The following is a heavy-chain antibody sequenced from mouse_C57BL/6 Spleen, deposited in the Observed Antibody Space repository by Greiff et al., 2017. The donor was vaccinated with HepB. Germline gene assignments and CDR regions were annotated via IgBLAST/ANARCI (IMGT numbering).Heavy chain of an antibody. CDR1: GFNIKDDY. Sequence: EVKLQQSGAELVRPGASVKLSCTASGFNIKDDYMHWVKQRPEQGLEWIGWIDPENGDTEYDSKFQGKATLTAATSSNTAYLQISSLTSEDTAVYYYTPTESGFAYWGQGTLVTVSA. V-gene: IGHV14-4*01. CDR2: IDPENGDT. CDR3: TPTESGFAY. J-gene: IGHJ3*01.